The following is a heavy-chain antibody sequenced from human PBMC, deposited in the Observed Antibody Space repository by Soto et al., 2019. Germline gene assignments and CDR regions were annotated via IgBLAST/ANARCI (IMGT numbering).Heavy chain of an antibody. V-gene: IGHV3-21*01. CDR3: ARDQPGYSYGYGLGY. J-gene: IGHJ4*02. CDR1: GFTFSSYS. CDR2: ISSSSSYI. Sequence: EVQLVESGGGLVKPGGSLRLSCAASGFTFSSYSMNWVRQAPGKGLEWVSSISSSSSYIYYADSVKGRFTISRDNAKNSRYLQMNSLRAEHTAVYYCARDQPGYSYGYGLGYWGQGTLVTVSS. D-gene: IGHD5-18*01.